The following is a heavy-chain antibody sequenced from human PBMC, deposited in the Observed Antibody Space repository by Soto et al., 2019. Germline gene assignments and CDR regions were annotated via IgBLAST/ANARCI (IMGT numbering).Heavy chain of an antibody. Sequence: LSLTCTVSGGSISSYYWSWIRQPPGKGLEWIGYIYYSGSTNYNPSLKSRVTISVDTSKNQFSLKLSSVTAADTAVYYCASGGSCYSRYCYFDYWGQGTLVTVSS. D-gene: IGHD2-15*01. CDR3: ASGGSCYSRYCYFDY. V-gene: IGHV4-59*01. J-gene: IGHJ4*02. CDR1: GGSISSYY. CDR2: IYYSGST.